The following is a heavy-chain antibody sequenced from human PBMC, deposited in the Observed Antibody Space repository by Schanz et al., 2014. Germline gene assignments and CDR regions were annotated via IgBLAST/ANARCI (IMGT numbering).Heavy chain of an antibody. Sequence: QVQLQESGPGLVKPSETLSLTCTVSGDSVNSNYWNWIRQSPGRGLEWIGHFYNPGSTNYNPSLKTRPTISKDTSTTLVSLKLTSVTAADTAVYFCARNKYTSGWYYFDYWGQGVLVTVSS. CDR3: ARNKYTSGWYYFDY. CDR2: FYNPGST. V-gene: IGHV4-59*08. D-gene: IGHD6-19*01. J-gene: IGHJ4*02. CDR1: GDSVNSNY.